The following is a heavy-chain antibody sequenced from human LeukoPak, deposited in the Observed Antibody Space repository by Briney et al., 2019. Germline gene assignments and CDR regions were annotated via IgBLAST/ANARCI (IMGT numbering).Heavy chain of an antibody. CDR2: IYSGGST. J-gene: IGHJ3*02. V-gene: IGHV3-53*01. CDR1: GFTVSSNY. CDR3: ARTSTVTNDAFDI. D-gene: IGHD4-17*01. Sequence: GGSLRLSCAASGFTVSSNYMSWVRQAPGKGREWVSVIYSGGSTYYADSVKGRFTISRDNSKNTLYLQMNSLRAEDTAVYYCARTSTVTNDAFDIWGQGTMVTVSS.